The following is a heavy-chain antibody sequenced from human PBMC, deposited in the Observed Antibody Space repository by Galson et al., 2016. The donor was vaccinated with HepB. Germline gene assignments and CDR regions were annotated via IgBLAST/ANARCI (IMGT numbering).Heavy chain of an antibody. J-gene: IGHJ4*02. V-gene: IGHV3-30*18. CDR2: ISSDGSNK. CDR1: GFTFNNYA. D-gene: IGHD3-22*01. Sequence: SLRLSCAASGFTFNNYAIHWVRQAPGKGLEWVAVISSDGSNKYYVDSVKGRFTISRDKSKNTLYLQMNSLRAEDTAVYYCTKDGDSTGYYYSKFNWGQGTLVTVSS. CDR3: TKDGDSTGYYYSKFN.